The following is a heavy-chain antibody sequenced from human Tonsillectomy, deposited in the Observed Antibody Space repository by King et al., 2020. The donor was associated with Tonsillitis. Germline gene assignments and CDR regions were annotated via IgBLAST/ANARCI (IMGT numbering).Heavy chain of an antibody. CDR2: ISWNGGST. CDR3: ARDSVGATPYFDY. CDR1: GFTFDDYA. J-gene: IGHJ4*02. V-gene: IGHV3-20*04. D-gene: IGHD1-26*01. Sequence: VQLVESGGGVVRPGGSLRLSCAASGFTFDDYAMSWVRQAPGKGLEWVSGISWNGGSTTYADSVQGRFTISRDNAKNSLSLQMNSLRAEDTALYYCARDSVGATPYFDYWGQGTLVTVSS.